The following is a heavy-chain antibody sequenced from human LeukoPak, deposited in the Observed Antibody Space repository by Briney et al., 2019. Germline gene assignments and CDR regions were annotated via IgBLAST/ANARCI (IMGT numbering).Heavy chain of an antibody. V-gene: IGHV3-74*01. Sequence: PGGSLRLSCAASGFTFSNSWMHWVRQAPGKGLVWVSRINSDGSRTNYADSVKGRFTISRDNAKNTLYLQMNSLRAEDTAVYYCARDGNYDSSGYYYCWGQGTLVTVSS. J-gene: IGHJ4*02. CDR3: ARDGNYDSSGYYYC. CDR1: GFTFSNSW. D-gene: IGHD3-22*01. CDR2: INSDGSRT.